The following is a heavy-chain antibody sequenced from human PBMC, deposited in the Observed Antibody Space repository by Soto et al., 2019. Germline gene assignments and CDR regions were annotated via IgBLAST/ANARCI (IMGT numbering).Heavy chain of an antibody. CDR2: IKDDGGDE. CDR3: AGGSGWISDT. D-gene: IGHD6-19*01. J-gene: IGHJ5*02. CDR1: GFTFSPYW. Sequence: EVQLVESGGGLVQPGGSLRLSCAASGFTFSPYWMSWVRQAPGKGLEWVAIIKDDGGDEHYLEAVRGRFTISRDNAKKSLSLAMDSLRVEDTAVYYCAGGSGWISDTWGQGTLVTVSS. V-gene: IGHV3-7*05.